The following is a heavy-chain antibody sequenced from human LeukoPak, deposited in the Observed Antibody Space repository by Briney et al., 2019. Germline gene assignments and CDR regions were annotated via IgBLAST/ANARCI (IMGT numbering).Heavy chain of an antibody. CDR2: ISWNSGSI. Sequence: GGSLRLSCAASGFTFDDYAMHWVRQAPGKGLEWVSGISWNSGSIGYADSVKGRFTISKDNAKNSLYLQMNSLRAEDTALYYCAKGALLPGIAVAGTPDYFDYWGQGTLVTVSS. CDR3: AKGALLPGIAVAGTPDYFDY. D-gene: IGHD6-19*01. J-gene: IGHJ4*02. V-gene: IGHV3-9*01. CDR1: GFTFDDYA.